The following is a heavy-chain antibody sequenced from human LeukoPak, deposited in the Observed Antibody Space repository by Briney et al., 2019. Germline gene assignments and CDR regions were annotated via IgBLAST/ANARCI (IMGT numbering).Heavy chain of an antibody. D-gene: IGHD3-10*01. CDR3: ARDHYYGSGSYPY. CDR2: IYHSGST. J-gene: IGHJ4*02. Sequence: PSETLSLTCTVSGGSISGYYWSWIRQPPGKGLEWIGEIYHSGSTNYNPSLKSRVTISVDKSKNQFSLKLSSVTAADTAVYYCARDHYYGSGSYPYWGQGTLVTVSS. V-gene: IGHV4-59*12. CDR1: GGSISGYY.